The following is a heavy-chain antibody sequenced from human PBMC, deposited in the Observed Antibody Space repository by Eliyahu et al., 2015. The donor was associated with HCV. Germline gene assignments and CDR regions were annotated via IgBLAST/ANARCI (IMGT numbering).Heavy chain of an antibody. D-gene: IGHD3-10*01. Sequence: QVQLVESGGGVVQPGRSLRLSCAASGFTFXRYGMHWVRQAPGKGLEWVAVIWYDGSNKYYADSVKGRFIISRDNSKNILYLQMNSLRAEDTAVYYCARDHIDGSGSFCFYWGRGTLVTVSS. J-gene: IGHJ4*02. CDR2: IWYDGSNK. CDR1: GFTFXRYG. V-gene: IGHV3-33*01. CDR3: ARDHIDGSGSFCFY.